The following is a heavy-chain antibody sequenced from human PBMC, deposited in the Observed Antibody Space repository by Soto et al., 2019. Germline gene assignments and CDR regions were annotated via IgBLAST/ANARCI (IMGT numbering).Heavy chain of an antibody. CDR2: ITATGDRA. V-gene: IGHV3-23*01. J-gene: IGHJ2*01. CDR3: AKDLRGPEAGTWYFDL. D-gene: IGHD6-13*01. CDR1: GFTFSSYA. Sequence: EVQLLESGGGLVQPGGSLRLSCVASGFTFSSYAMSWLRQAPGKELEWVSAITATGDRAQYIDSVRGRFTISRDNSQNTLYMQMNSLRAEDTAVYYCAKDLRGPEAGTWYFDLWGRGSLVTVSS.